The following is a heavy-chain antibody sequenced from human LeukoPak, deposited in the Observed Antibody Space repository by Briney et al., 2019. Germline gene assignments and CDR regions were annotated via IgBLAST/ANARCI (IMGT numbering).Heavy chain of an antibody. J-gene: IGHJ3*02. CDR1: GGSISSYY. D-gene: IGHD7-27*01. CDR3: ARGNWGSYAFDI. Sequence: SETLSLTCTVSGGSISSYYWSWIRQPPGKGLEWIGYIYYSRSTNYNPSLKSRVTISVDTSKNQFSLKLSSVTAADTAVYYCARGNWGSYAFDIWGQGTMVTVSS. CDR2: IYYSRST. V-gene: IGHV4-59*01.